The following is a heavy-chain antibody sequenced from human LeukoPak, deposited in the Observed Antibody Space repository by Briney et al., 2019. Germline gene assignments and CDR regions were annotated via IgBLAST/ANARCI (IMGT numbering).Heavy chain of an antibody. V-gene: IGHV1-24*01. D-gene: IGHD3-9*01. J-gene: IGHJ4*02. CDR3: ATSFYFDWLLNY. CDR2: FDPEDGET. CDR1: GYTLTELS. Sequence: ASVKVSCKVSGYTLTELSMHWVRQAPGKGLEWMGGFDPEDGETIYAQKFQGRVTMTEDTSTDTAYMELSSLRSEDTAVYYCATSFYFDWLLNYWGQGTLVTVSS.